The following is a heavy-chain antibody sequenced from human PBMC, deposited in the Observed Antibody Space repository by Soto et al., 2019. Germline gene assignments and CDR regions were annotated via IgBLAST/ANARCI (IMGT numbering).Heavy chain of an antibody. V-gene: IGHV3-11*01. Sequence: GGSLRLSCAASGFTFSDYYMSWIRQAPGKGLEWVSHISSSGSTIYYADSVKGRFTISRDNAKNSLYLQMNSLRAEDTALYYCAKGRFGSGIYYYYYFGMDVWGQGTTVTVSS. D-gene: IGHD3-10*01. CDR3: AKGRFGSGIYYYYYFGMDV. J-gene: IGHJ6*02. CDR2: ISSSGSTI. CDR1: GFTFSDYY.